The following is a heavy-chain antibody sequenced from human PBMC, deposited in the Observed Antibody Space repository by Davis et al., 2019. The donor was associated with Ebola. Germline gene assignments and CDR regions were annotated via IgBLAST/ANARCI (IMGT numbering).Heavy chain of an antibody. CDR1: GGSFSGYY. CDR3: ARLGDYYDSSGYLG. CDR2: INHSGST. D-gene: IGHD3-22*01. J-gene: IGHJ4*02. V-gene: IGHV4-34*01. Sequence: SETLSLTCAVYGGSFSGYYWSWIRQPPGKGLEWIGEINHSGSTNYNPSLKSRVTVSIDTSKNQFSLKLSSVTAADTAVYYCARLGDYYDSSGYLGWGQGTLVTVSS.